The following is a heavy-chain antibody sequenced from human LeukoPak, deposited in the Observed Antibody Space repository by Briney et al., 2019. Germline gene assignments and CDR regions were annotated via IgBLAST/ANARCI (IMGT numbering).Heavy chain of an antibody. Sequence: PGGSLRLSCAASGFTFSNYAMNWVRQAPGKGLEWVSSISDGADSTYYADSVKGRFTISRDDSKNTLYLQLNSLRADDTAVYYCASNYGGWGQGTLVTVSS. D-gene: IGHD4-11*01. CDR3: ASNYGG. CDR1: GFTFSNYA. CDR2: ISDGADST. V-gene: IGHV3-23*01. J-gene: IGHJ4*02.